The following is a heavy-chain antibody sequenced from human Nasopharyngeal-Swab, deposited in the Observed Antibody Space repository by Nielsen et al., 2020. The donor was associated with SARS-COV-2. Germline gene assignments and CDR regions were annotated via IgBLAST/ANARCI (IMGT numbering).Heavy chain of an antibody. V-gene: IGHV4-31*02. Sequence: SETLSLTCTVSGGSISSGGYYWSWIRQHPGKGLEWIGYIYYSGSTFYNPSLKSRVTVSVDTSKNQFFLKLYSVTAADTAMYYCARRTNYGDSSDYWGQGTLVTVSS. J-gene: IGHJ4*02. CDR3: ARRTNYGDSSDY. D-gene: IGHD4-17*01. CDR2: IYYSGST. CDR1: GGSISSGGYY.